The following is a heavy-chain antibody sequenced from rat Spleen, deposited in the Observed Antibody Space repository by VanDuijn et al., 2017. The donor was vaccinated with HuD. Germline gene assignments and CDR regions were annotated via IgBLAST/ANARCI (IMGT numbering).Heavy chain of an antibody. D-gene: IGHD1-8*01. V-gene: IGHV5-22*01. CDR3: ARPHSSHYVMDA. CDR2: ISFEGSNT. J-gene: IGHJ4*01. Sequence: EVQLVESGGGLVQPGGSLKLSCAASGFTFSDYYMAWVRQAPKKGLEWVASISFEGSNTYYGDSVKGRFTISRDNVKSTLYLQMHSLRSEDTATYYCARPHSSHYVMDAWGQGASVTVSS. CDR1: GFTFSDYY.